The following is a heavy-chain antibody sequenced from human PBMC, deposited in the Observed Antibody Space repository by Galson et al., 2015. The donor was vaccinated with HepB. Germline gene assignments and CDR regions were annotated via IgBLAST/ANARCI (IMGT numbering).Heavy chain of an antibody. D-gene: IGHD4-17*01. CDR3: ARNLYGYGDYADDY. Sequence: SVKVSCKASGYTFTRYGISWVRQAPGQGLEWMGWLSTYNGKTNYAQRLQGRVTMTTETSTSTAYIELRSLRSDDTAVYYCARNLYGYGDYADDYWGQGTLVTVSS. CDR1: GYTFTRYG. J-gene: IGHJ4*02. V-gene: IGHV1-18*01. CDR2: LSTYNGKT.